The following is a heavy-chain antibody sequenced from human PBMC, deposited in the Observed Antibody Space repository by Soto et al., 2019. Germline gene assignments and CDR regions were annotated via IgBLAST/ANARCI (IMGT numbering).Heavy chain of an antibody. D-gene: IGHD1-20*01. V-gene: IGHV3-74*01. CDR2: INSDGSST. CDR1: GFTFSSYW. J-gene: IGHJ3*02. CDR3: ARDQWYNWNAEDAFGI. Sequence: EVQLVESGGGLVQPGGSLRLSCAASGFTFSSYWMHWVRQAPGKGLVWVSRINSDGSSTSYADSVKGRFTISRDNAQNXLDRQMDRLRAEDTAVYYCARDQWYNWNAEDAFGIWGQGTMVTDSS.